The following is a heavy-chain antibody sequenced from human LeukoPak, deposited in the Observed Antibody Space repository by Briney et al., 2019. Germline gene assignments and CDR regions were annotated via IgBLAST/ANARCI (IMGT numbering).Heavy chain of an antibody. CDR1: GFTFSSYS. V-gene: IGHV3-7*01. CDR2: IKQDGSEK. D-gene: IGHD3-10*01. CDR3: ARGDRVRGVSYYYYGMDV. J-gene: IGHJ6*02. Sequence: GGSLRLSCAASGFTFSSYSMNWVRQAPGKGLEWVANIKQDGSEKYYVDSVKGRFTISRDNAKNSLYLQMNSLRAEDTAVYYCARGDRVRGVSYYYYGMDVWGQGTTVTVSS.